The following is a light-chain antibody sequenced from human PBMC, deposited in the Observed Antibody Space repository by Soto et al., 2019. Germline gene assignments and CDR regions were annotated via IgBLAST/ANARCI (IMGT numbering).Light chain of an antibody. V-gene: IGKV3-15*01. J-gene: IGKJ3*01. Sequence: EIVLTQSPATLSVSAGGTVTLSCRASQSIRTNVAWYQQIPGQAPRLLVYGASTRATGVPARFSGSGSGIEFTLTISSLQSEDSAFYSCQQYFTGPLTLTFGPGTKVQIK. CDR1: QSIRTN. CDR3: QQYFTGPLTLT. CDR2: GAS.